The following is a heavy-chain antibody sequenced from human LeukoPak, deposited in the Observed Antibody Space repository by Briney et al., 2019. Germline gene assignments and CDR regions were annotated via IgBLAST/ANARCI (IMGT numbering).Heavy chain of an antibody. V-gene: IGHV3-15*01. D-gene: IGHD2-15*01. J-gene: IGHJ4*02. Sequence: GGSLRLSCAASGSSFTNAWMTWVRQAPGQGLEWVGRIKSKADGETTDYAAPVKGRFTMSRDDSIATLYLQMNSLKTEDTAVYYCTTRRQDGWWGQGTLVTVS. CDR1: GSSFTNAW. CDR3: TTRRQDGW. CDR2: IKSKADGETT.